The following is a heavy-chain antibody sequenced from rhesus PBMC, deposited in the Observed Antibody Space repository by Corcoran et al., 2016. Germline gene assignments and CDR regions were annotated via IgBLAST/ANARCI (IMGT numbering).Heavy chain of an antibody. Sequence: QVQLQESGPGLVKPSETLSLTCAVSGGSFSSYWWSWIRQPPGKGLDWVGEINGNSGNTNYNSSLKRRVTISKDASENPFSLKLSSVTAADTAVYYCARGLVGARGLDYWGQGVLITVSS. D-gene: IGHD1-44*02. CDR1: GGSFSSYW. CDR3: ARGLVGARGLDY. J-gene: IGHJ4*01. V-gene: IGHV4-80*01. CDR2: INGNSGNT.